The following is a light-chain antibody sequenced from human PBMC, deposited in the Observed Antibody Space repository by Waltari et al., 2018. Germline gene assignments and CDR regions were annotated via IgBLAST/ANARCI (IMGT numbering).Light chain of an antibody. CDR1: QSISTY. J-gene: IGKJ1*01. Sequence: DIQMTQSPSSLSVSVGDRVTITCRASQSISTYLNWYQQKPGKAPKLLIYAASNLQSGVPSRFSGSRSGTDFTLSISSLQPEDFATYYCQQNYYTPWTFGQGTKVEI. V-gene: IGKV1-39*01. CDR3: QQNYYTPWT. CDR2: AAS.